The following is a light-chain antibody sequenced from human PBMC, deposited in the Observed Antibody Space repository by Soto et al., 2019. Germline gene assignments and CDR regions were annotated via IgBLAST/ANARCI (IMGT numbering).Light chain of an antibody. CDR1: QGIRHY. CDR2: GAS. J-gene: IGKJ5*01. Sequence: DIELNQSPSFLSASVGARDTITCQASQGIRHYLAWYQQKPGKAPSLLMYGASTLQIGVPSRFSGSGSGTEFTLTISSLQPEDVATYFCQQVYGHPPAFGPGTRLEI. CDR3: QQVYGHPPA. V-gene: IGKV1-9*01.